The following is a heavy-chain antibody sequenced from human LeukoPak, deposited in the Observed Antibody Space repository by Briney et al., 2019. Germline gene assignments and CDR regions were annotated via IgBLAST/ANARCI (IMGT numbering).Heavy chain of an antibody. CDR3: ARKVGSWDAFDI. D-gene: IGHD3-10*01. CDR2: ISSSSSYI. J-gene: IGHJ3*02. V-gene: IGHV3-21*01. Sequence: PGGSLRLSCAASGFTFSSYSMNWVRQAPGKGLEWVSSISSSSSYIYYADSVKGRFTISRDNAKNSLYLQVNSLRAEDTAVYYCARKVGSWDAFDIWGQGTMVTVSS. CDR1: GFTFSSYS.